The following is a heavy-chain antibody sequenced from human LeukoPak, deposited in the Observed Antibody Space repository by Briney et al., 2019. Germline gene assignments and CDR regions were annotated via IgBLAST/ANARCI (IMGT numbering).Heavy chain of an antibody. V-gene: IGHV3-21*04. CDR2: ISGSGGST. CDR1: GFTSSSYG. CDR3: ARDSETIASAGVGYFDY. D-gene: IGHD6-13*01. J-gene: IGHJ4*02. Sequence: GGSLRLSCAASGFTSSSYGMHWVRQAPGKGLEWVSAISGSGGSTYYADSVKGRFTISRDNAENSLYLQMNSLRAEDTAVYYCARDSETIASAGVGYFDYWGQGTLVTVSS.